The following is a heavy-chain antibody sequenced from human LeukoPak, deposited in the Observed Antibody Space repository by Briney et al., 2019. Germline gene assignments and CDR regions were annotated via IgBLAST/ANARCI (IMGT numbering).Heavy chain of an antibody. V-gene: IGHV3-23*01. J-gene: IGHJ4*02. CDR3: ARTPLKYCSSTTCYPDY. CDR1: GFTFSSYA. D-gene: IGHD2-2*01. Sequence: GGSLRLSCAASGFTFSSYAMSWVRLAPGKGLEWVSTISGSGDTTYYADSVRGRFTISRDNSKSTLYLQMNSLRAENTAVYYCARTPLKYCSSTTCYPDYWGQGTLVTVSS. CDR2: ISGSGDTT.